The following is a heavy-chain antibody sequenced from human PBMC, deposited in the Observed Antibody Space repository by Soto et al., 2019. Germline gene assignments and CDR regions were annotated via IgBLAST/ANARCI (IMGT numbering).Heavy chain of an antibody. CDR2: ISYDGSNK. Sequence: SGGSLRLSCAASGFTFSSYGMHWVRQAPGKGLEWVAVISYDGSNKYYADSVKGRFTISRDNSKNTLYLQMNSLRAEDTAVYYCARDNRSGYSYEALDAFDIWGQGTMVTVSS. CDR3: ARDNRSGYSYEALDAFDI. D-gene: IGHD5-18*01. J-gene: IGHJ3*02. CDR1: GFTFSSYG. V-gene: IGHV3-30*03.